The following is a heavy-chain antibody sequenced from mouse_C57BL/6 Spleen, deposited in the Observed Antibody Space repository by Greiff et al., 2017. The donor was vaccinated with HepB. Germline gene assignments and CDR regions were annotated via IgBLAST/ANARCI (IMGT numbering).Heavy chain of an antibody. Sequence: EVQLQQSGPELVKPGASVKIPCKASGYTFTDYNMDWVKQSHGKSLEWIGDINPNNGGTIYNQKFKGKATLTVDKSSSTAYMELRSLTSEDTAVYYCARRRYSNYFAWFAYWGQGTLVTVSA. CDR3: ARRRYSNYFAWFAY. CDR2: INPNNGGT. V-gene: IGHV1-18*01. D-gene: IGHD2-5*01. CDR1: GYTFTDYN. J-gene: IGHJ3*01.